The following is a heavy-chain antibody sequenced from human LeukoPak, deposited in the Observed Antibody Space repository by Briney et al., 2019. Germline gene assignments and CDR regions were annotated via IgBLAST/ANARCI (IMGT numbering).Heavy chain of an antibody. Sequence: HSGGSLRLSCAASGFTFSSYGMHWVRQAPGKGLEWVAVISYDGSNKYYADSVKGRFTISRDNSKNTLYLQMNSLRAEDTAVYYCARDRVGATLVGRRENYYYMDVWGKGTTVTVSS. J-gene: IGHJ6*03. CDR3: ARDRVGATLVGRRENYYYMDV. CDR2: ISYDGSNK. CDR1: GFTFSSYG. V-gene: IGHV3-30*03. D-gene: IGHD1-26*01.